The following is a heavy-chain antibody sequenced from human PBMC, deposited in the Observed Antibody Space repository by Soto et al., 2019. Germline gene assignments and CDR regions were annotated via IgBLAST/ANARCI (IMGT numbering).Heavy chain of an antibody. CDR3: GRSRDSNGYWARF. V-gene: IGHV3-11*03. CDR2: ISSSTGYT. CDR1: GFTFSDYY. Sequence: GGSLRLSCAASGFTFSDYYISWIRQAPGKGLEWVSYISSSTGYTNYADSVKGRFTISRDNAKNSLCLQMNSLRAEDTAVYYCGRSRDSNGYWARFWGQGTLVTVS. J-gene: IGHJ4*02. D-gene: IGHD3-22*01.